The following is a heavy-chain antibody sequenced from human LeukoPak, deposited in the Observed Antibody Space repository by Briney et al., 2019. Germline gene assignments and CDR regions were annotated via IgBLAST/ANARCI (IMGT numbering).Heavy chain of an antibody. CDR1: GFTFSIYW. V-gene: IGHV3-7*01. D-gene: IGHD3-10*01. J-gene: IGHJ4*02. CDR3: ARAAMVRGGGDY. Sequence: GGSLRLSCAASGFTFSIYWMSWVRQAPGKGLEWVANIKQDGSEKYYVDSVKGRFTISRDNAKNSLYLEMNSLRAEDTAVYYCARAAMVRGGGDYRGQGTPVTVSS. CDR2: IKQDGSEK.